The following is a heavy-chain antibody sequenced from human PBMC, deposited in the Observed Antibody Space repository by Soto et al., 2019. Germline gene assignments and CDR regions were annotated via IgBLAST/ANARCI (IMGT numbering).Heavy chain of an antibody. CDR2: IRNKANSYTT. CDR1: GFTFSDHY. V-gene: IGHV3-72*01. CDR3: ARGSGGYYYYYGMDV. D-gene: IGHD3-16*01. Sequence: GSLRLSCAASGFTFSDHYMDWVRQAPGKGLEWVGRIRNKANSYTTEYAASVKGRVTISRDDSKNSLYLQMNSLKTEDTAVYYCARGSGGYYYYYGMDVWGQGTTVTVSS. J-gene: IGHJ6*02.